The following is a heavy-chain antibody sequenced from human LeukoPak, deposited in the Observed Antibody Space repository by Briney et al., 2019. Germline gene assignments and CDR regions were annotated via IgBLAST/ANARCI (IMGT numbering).Heavy chain of an antibody. Sequence: GGSLRLSCAASGFTFGSYSMNWVRQAPGKGLEWVSSISSSSSYISYADSVKGRFTISRDNAKNSLDLQMNSLRAEDTAVYYCAIDRYSSGWYTFDYWGQGTLVTVSS. V-gene: IGHV3-21*01. CDR3: AIDRYSSGWYTFDY. CDR1: GFTFGSYS. J-gene: IGHJ4*02. D-gene: IGHD6-19*01. CDR2: ISSSSSYI.